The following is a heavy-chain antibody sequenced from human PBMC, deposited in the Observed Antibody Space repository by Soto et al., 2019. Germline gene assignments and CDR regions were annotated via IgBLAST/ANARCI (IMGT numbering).Heavy chain of an antibody. Sequence: GGSLRLSCAASGFTFSSYWMSWVRQAPGKGLEWVANIKQDGSEKYYVDSVKGRFTISRDNAKNSLYLQMNSLRAEDTAVYYCARIVGYCSGGSCYFDYYYYYYMDVWGKGTTVTVSS. CDR3: ARIVGYCSGGSCYFDYYYYYYMDV. D-gene: IGHD2-15*01. V-gene: IGHV3-7*01. J-gene: IGHJ6*03. CDR1: GFTFSSYW. CDR2: IKQDGSEK.